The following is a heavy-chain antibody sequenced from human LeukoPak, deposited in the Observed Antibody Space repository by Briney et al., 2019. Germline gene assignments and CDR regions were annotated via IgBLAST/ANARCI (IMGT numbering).Heavy chain of an antibody. Sequence: PSETLSLTCAVYGESFSGYYWSWIRQPPGKGLEWIGDINHSGSTNCNPSLKSRVTISVDTSKNQFSLNLNSVTAADTAVYFCARGGGRDFDYWGQGTLITVSS. J-gene: IGHJ4*02. CDR2: INHSGST. V-gene: IGHV4-34*01. CDR1: GESFSGYY. CDR3: ARGGGRDFDY. D-gene: IGHD2-15*01.